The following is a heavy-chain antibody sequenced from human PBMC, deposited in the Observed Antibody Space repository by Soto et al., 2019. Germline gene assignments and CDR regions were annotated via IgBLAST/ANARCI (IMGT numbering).Heavy chain of an antibody. D-gene: IGHD2-15*01. Sequence: PGGSLRLSCAVSGFTFGDSYMSWIRQAPGKGLEWLSYISPGSRYPAYADSVKGRFTISRDNAKRSLYLQMMSLTAEDTAIYYCVRGGGGGLFCPWGQGTMVT. V-gene: IGHV3-11*06. CDR3: VRGGGGGLFCP. J-gene: IGHJ5*02. CDR2: ISPGSRYP. CDR1: GFTFGDSY.